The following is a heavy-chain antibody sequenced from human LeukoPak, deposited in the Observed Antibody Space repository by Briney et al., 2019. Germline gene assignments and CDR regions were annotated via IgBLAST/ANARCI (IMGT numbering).Heavy chain of an antibody. CDR1: GFTFSSYA. J-gene: IGHJ4*02. D-gene: IGHD3-3*01. V-gene: IGHV3-21*01. Sequence: PGGSLRLSCAASGFTFSSYAMSWVRQAPGKGLEWVSSISSSSSYIYYADSVKGRFTISRDNAKNSLYLQMNSLRAEDTAVYYCAAGGGGFYDFWSGGGLGYWGQGTLVTVSS. CDR3: AAGGGGFYDFWSGGGLGY. CDR2: ISSSSSYI.